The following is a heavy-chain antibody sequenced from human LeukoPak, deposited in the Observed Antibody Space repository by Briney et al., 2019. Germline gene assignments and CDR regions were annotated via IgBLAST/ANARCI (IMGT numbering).Heavy chain of an antibody. J-gene: IGHJ3*02. Sequence: SETLSLTCAVYGGSFSGYYWSWIRQPPGKGLEWIGEINHSGSTNYNPSLKSRVTISVDTSKNQFSLKLSTVTAADTAVYYCARGRMWRYSYGYSAFDIWGQGTMVTVSS. CDR1: GGSFSGYY. D-gene: IGHD5-18*01. CDR2: INHSGST. CDR3: ARGRMWRYSYGYSAFDI. V-gene: IGHV4-34*01.